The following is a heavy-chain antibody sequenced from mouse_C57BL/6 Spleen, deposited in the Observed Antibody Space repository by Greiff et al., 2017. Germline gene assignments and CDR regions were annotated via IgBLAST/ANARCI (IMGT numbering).Heavy chain of an antibody. CDR3: ARSYDYDGGFAY. J-gene: IGHJ3*01. D-gene: IGHD2-4*01. CDR1: GFSLTSYG. V-gene: IGHV2-2*01. Sequence: VQLQQSGPGLVQPSQSLSITCTVSGFSLTSYGVHWVRQSPGKGLEWLGVIWSGGSTDYTAAFISRLSISKDNSKSQVFFKMNSLQADDTAIYYCARSYDYDGGFAYWGQGTLVTVSA. CDR2: IWSGGST.